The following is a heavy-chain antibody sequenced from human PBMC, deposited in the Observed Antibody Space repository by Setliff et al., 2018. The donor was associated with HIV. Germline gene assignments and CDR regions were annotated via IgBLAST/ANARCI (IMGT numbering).Heavy chain of an antibody. CDR2: IIPIFGAT. J-gene: IGHJ4*02. Sequence: SVKVSCKASGDTFSSYAISWVRQAPGQGLEWMGGIIPIFGATNYAHKFQGRVTITADESTSTAYMELSSLRSEDTAVYYCASGPFYGDYHPGLYYFDYWGQGTLVTVS. V-gene: IGHV1-69*13. CDR3: ASGPFYGDYHPGLYYFDY. CDR1: GDTFSSYA. D-gene: IGHD4-17*01.